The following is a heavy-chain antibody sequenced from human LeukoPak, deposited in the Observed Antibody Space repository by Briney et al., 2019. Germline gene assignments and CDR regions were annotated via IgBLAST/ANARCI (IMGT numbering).Heavy chain of an antibody. Sequence: PGRSLRLSCAASGFTFDDYAMHWVRQAPGKGLEWVSVIYSGGSTYYADSVKGRFTISRDNSKNTLYLQMNSLRAEDTAVYYCARGSSGGDMDVWGQGTTVTVSS. D-gene: IGHD6-19*01. CDR2: IYSGGST. J-gene: IGHJ6*02. V-gene: IGHV3-53*01. CDR1: GFTFDDYA. CDR3: ARGSSGGDMDV.